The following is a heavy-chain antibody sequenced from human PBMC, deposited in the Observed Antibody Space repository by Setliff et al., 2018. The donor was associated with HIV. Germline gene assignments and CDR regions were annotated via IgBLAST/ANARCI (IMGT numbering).Heavy chain of an antibody. CDR2: IYTSGST. CDR1: GGSISSYY. D-gene: IGHD5-12*01. Sequence: PSETLSLTCTVSGGSISSYYWSWIRQPAGKGLEWIGRIYTSGSTNYNPSLKSRVTMSVDTSKNQFSLKLNSVTAADTAVYYCARMYSGYDWSPAGARTRYFDYWGQGTLVTVSS. CDR3: ARMYSGYDWSPAGARTRYFDY. J-gene: IGHJ4*02. V-gene: IGHV4-4*07.